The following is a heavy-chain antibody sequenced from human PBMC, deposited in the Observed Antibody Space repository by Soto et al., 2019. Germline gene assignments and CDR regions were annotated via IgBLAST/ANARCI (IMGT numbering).Heavy chain of an antibody. D-gene: IGHD2-2*01. J-gene: IGHJ5*02. CDR3: ARVDPPAKS. CDR2: IGWDGDST. V-gene: IGHV3-9*01. CDR1: GFSFDDYA. Sequence: GGSLRLSCAGSGFSFDDYAMHWVRQAPGKGLEWVSGIGWDGDSTGYADSVKGRFKISRDNAKKSLYLQMNSLRAEDTALYYCARVDPPAKSWGQGTLVTVSS.